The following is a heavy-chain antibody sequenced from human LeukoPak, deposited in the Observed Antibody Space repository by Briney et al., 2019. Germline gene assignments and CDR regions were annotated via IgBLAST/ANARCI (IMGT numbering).Heavy chain of an antibody. CDR1: GFTFSRYA. CDR3: ARYSGTYRDY. J-gene: IGHJ4*02. CDR2: ITGSSSYI. Sequence: GGTLRLSCAASGFTFSRYAMSWVRQAPGKGLEWVSSITGSSSYILYADSVKGRFTISRDNAKNSLYLQLNSLRAKDTAVYYCARYSGTYRDYWGQGTLVTVSS. V-gene: IGHV3-21*04. D-gene: IGHD1-26*01.